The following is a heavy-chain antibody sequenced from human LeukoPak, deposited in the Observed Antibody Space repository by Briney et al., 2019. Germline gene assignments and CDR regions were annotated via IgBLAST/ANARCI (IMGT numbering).Heavy chain of an antibody. V-gene: IGHV3-33*01. D-gene: IGHD6-13*01. J-gene: IGHJ4*02. Sequence: PGRSLGLSCAASGFTFSSYGMHWVRQAPGKGLEWVAVIWYDGSNKYYADSVKGRFTISRDNSKDTLYLQMNSLRAEDTAVYYCARDSSSGIDYWGQGTLVTVSS. CDR2: IWYDGSNK. CDR1: GFTFSSYG. CDR3: ARDSSSGIDY.